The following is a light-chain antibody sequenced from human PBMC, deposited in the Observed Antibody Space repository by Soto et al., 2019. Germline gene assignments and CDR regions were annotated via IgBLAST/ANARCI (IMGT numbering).Light chain of an antibody. J-gene: IGKJ1*01. CDR1: QGIITY. Sequence: IQLTQSPSSLSASIVDIVKINCLSGQGIITYLALYQPTPRKAPKLLIYAASTLESGVPSRFSGSGSVTEFTLTTSSLQADDFATYYCQQYNSYPWTCGQGTKVDIK. V-gene: IGKV1-9*01. CDR3: QQYNSYPWT. CDR2: AAS.